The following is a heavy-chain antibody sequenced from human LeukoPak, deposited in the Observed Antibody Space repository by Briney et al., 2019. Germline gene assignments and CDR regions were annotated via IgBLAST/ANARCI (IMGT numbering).Heavy chain of an antibody. D-gene: IGHD3-3*01. V-gene: IGHV3-7*05. CDR1: GFTFSSYW. CDR2: IRQDGGEK. CDR3: AKISSVDSWSPFDY. J-gene: IGHJ4*02. Sequence: GGSLRLSCTASGFTFSSYWMSWVRQTPGKWLEWVTTIRQDGGEKYYLDSVRGRFTISRDNAESSLYLQMNPLRAEDTAVYYCAKISSVDSWSPFDYWGQGTLVTVSS.